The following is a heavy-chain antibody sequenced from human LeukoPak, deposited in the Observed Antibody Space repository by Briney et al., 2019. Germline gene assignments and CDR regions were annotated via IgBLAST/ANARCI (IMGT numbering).Heavy chain of an antibody. Sequence: SETLSLTCTVSDYSISSRYYWGWIRQPPGKGLEWIGSVYHSGSSYYNPSLKSRVTMSVDTSKNQFSLKLSSVTATDTAFYYCARESRATYYNNNEPGRDWFDPWGQGTLVTVSS. J-gene: IGHJ5*02. D-gene: IGHD3-22*01. CDR3: ARESRATYYNNNEPGRDWFDP. CDR1: DYSISSRYY. V-gene: IGHV4-38-2*02. CDR2: VYHSGSS.